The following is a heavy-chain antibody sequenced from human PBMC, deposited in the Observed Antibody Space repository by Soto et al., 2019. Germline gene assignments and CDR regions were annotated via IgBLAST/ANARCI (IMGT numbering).Heavy chain of an antibody. CDR3: ARDCLIAVTGLLHY. D-gene: IGHD6-19*01. Sequence: QVQLVQSGAEVKKPGASVKVSCKTSGYPFTSYGINWVRQAPGQGPEWMGWISAYNGKTSYTQKFQGRVTMTTDTSTSTAYMELRSLRSDDTAVYSCARDCLIAVTGLLHYWGQGTLVTVSS. J-gene: IGHJ4*02. CDR2: ISAYNGKT. V-gene: IGHV1-18*01. CDR1: GYPFTSYG.